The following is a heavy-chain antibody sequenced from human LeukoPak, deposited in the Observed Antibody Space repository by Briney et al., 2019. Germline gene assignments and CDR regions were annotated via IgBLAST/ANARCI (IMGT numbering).Heavy chain of an antibody. D-gene: IGHD5-18*01. J-gene: IGHJ3*02. CDR1: GYSISSGYY. CDR3: AKPRYSYGYGSAFDI. V-gene: IGHV4-38-2*01. Sequence: SETLSLTCAVSGYSISSGYYWGWIRQPPGKGLEWIGSIYHSGSTYYNPSLKSRVTISVDTSKNQFSLKLSSVTAADTAVYYCAKPRYSYGYGSAFDIWGQGTMVTASS. CDR2: IYHSGST.